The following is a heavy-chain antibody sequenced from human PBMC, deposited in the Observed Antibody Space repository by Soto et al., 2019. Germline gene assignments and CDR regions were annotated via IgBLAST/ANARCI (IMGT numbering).Heavy chain of an antibody. Sequence: SETLSLTCTISGSFITGYYWGWIRQPPGKGLEWIATAYSGGSSSYNPSLESRVTISTDMSKNQVSLDLGAVTAADTAVYFCARRKNDYRPYYFDFWGPGLLVTVSS. V-gene: IGHV4-59*13. CDR3: ARRKNDYRPYYFDF. CDR2: AYSGGSS. D-gene: IGHD4-4*01. J-gene: IGHJ4*02. CDR1: GSFITGYY.